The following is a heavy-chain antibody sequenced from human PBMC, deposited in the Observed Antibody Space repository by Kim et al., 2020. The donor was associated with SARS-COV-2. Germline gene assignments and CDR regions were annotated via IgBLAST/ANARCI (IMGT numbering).Heavy chain of an antibody. J-gene: IGHJ4*02. CDR1: GYSFTSYW. D-gene: IGHD3-3*01. V-gene: IGHV5-10-1*01. Sequence: GESLKISCKGSGYSFTSYWISWVRQMPGKGLEWMGRIDPSDSYTNYSPSFQGHVTISADKSISTAYLQWSSLKASDTAMYYCARHEGYYDFWSGYYEIDYWGQGTLVTVSS. CDR3: ARHEGYYDFWSGYYEIDY. CDR2: IDPSDSYT.